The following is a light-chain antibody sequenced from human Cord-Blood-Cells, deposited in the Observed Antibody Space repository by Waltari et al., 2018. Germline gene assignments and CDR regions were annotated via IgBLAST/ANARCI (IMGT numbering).Light chain of an antibody. CDR3: QSYDSSLSGSVV. CDR1: RPNIGAGYA. CDR2: GNS. J-gene: IGLJ2*01. V-gene: IGLV1-40*01. Sequence: QSVLTQPPSVSGAPGQRVTISCTGSRPNIGAGYAVHWYQQLPGTAPKLLIYGNSNRPSGVPDRFSGSKSGTSASLAITGLQAEDEADYYCQSYDSSLSGSVVFGGGTKLTVL.